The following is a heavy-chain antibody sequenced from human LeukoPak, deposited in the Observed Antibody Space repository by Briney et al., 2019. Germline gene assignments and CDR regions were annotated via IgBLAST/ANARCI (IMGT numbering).Heavy chain of an antibody. V-gene: IGHV4-59*08. CDR2: IYYSGST. D-gene: IGHD4-23*01. CDR1: GDSITSYY. CDR3: ARRLHRNSENYFDY. J-gene: IGHJ4*02. Sequence: SISSTVSGDSITSYYWSWIRQPPGKGLEWIGYIYYSGSTDYNPSLKSRVTISVDTSKNQFSLRLSSVTATDTAVYYCARRLHRNSENYFDYWGQGTLVTVSS.